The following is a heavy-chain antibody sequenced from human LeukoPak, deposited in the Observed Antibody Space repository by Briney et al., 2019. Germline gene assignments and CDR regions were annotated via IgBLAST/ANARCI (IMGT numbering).Heavy chain of an antibody. CDR3: ARLSGSGWLIDY. CDR2: IAYSGPT. V-gene: IGHV4-39*01. CDR1: GGSISGYF. D-gene: IGHD6-19*01. Sequence: SDTLSLTCSVSGGSISGYFWSWIRQPPGKGLEWIGSIAYSGPTYKNPSLKSRLTIIVDTSKNQFSLKLSSVTAADTAVYYCARLSGSGWLIDYWGQGTLVTVSS. J-gene: IGHJ4*02.